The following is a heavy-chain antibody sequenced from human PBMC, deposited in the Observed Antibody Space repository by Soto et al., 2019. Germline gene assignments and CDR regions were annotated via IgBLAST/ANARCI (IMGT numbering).Heavy chain of an antibody. CDR2: INSDGSST. CDR3: AMVAPGVTDFDY. Sequence: PGGSLRLSCAASGFTFSSYWMHWVRQAPGKGLVWVSRINSDGSSTSYADSVKGRFTISRDNAKNTLYLQMNSLRAEDTAVYYCAMVAPGVTDFDYRGQGTLVTVSS. J-gene: IGHJ4*02. D-gene: IGHD2-15*01. CDR1: GFTFSSYW. V-gene: IGHV3-74*01.